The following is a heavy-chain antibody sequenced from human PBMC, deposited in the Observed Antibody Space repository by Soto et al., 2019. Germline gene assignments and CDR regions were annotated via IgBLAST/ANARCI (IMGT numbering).Heavy chain of an antibody. J-gene: IGHJ6*02. CDR3: AASCVACGVFNYYGMDV. CDR1: GGSISSGGYY. CDR2: IYYSGST. D-gene: IGHD2-8*01. Sequence: QVQLQESGPGLVKPSQTLSLTCTVSGGSISSGGYYWSWIRQHPGKGLEWIGYIYYSGSTYYNPSLKSRVTISVESFKNQFALKLGSVTATDTAVYYCAASCVACGVFNYYGMDVWGQGTTVTVAS. V-gene: IGHV4-31*03.